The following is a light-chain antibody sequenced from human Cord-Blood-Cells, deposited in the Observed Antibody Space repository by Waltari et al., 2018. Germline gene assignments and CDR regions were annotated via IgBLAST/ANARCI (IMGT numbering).Light chain of an antibody. CDR1: QGISSA. CDR2: DAS. Sequence: AIQLTQSPYSLSASVGDRVTITCRASQGISSALAWYQQKPGKAPKLLIYDASSLESGVPSRFSGSGSGTDFTLTISSLQPEDFATYYCQQFNSYPPTFGQGTRLEIK. CDR3: QQFNSYPPT. V-gene: IGKV1-13*02. J-gene: IGKJ5*01.